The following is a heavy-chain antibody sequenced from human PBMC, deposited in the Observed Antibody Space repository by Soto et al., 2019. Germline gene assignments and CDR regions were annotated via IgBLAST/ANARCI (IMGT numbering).Heavy chain of an antibody. CDR3: AKDPVQTTVTVFDH. V-gene: IGHV3-23*01. CDR2: ISGSGVST. D-gene: IGHD4-17*01. J-gene: IGHJ4*02. CDR1: GCSFSGYW. Sequence: GGSLRLSCAASGCSFSGYWMHWVRQAPGKGLEWVSGISGSGVSTYYADSVKGRFTISRDNSKNTLFLQMNSLRAEDTAVYYCAKDPVQTTVTVFDHWGQGTLVTVSS.